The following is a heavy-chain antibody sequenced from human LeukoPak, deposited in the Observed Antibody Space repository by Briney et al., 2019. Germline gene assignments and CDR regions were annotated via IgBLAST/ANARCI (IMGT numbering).Heavy chain of an antibody. J-gene: IGHJ4*02. CDR1: GGSISSSSYY. CDR3: AQLWFGGLLYYY. CDR2: IYYSGST. D-gene: IGHD3-10*01. Sequence: SETLSLTCTVSGGSISSSSYYWGWIRQPPGKGLEWIGSIYYSGSTYYNPSLKSRVTISVDTSKNQFSLKLSSVTAADTAVYYCAQLWFGGLLYYYWGQGTLVTVSS. V-gene: IGHV4-39*01.